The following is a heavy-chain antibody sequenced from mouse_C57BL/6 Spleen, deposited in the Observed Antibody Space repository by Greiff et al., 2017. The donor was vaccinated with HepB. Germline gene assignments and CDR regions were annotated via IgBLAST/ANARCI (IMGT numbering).Heavy chain of an antibody. Sequence: VMLVESGPGLVAPSQRLSITCTVSGFSFTSYGVSWVRQPPGKGLEWLGVIWGDGSTNYHSALISRLSISKDNSKSQVFLKLNSLQTDDTATYYCAKVLLRDYYSNYVFAYWGQGTLVTVSA. CDR1: GFSFTSYG. CDR3: AKVLLRDYYSNYVFAY. CDR2: IWGDGST. J-gene: IGHJ3*01. V-gene: IGHV2-3*01. D-gene: IGHD2-5*01.